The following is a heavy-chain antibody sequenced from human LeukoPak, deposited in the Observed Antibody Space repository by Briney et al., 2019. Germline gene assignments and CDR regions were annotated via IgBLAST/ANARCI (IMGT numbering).Heavy chain of an antibody. J-gene: IGHJ6*02. V-gene: IGHV4-34*01. CDR1: GGSFSGYY. Sequence: SETLSLTCAVYGGSFSGYYWSWIRQPPGKGLEWIGEINHGGSTNYNPSLKSRVTMSVEKSKNQFSLKLSSVTAADTAAYYCASGPSTYYYFAVDVWGPGTTVTVSS. CDR2: INHGGST. CDR3: ASGPSTYYYFAVDV.